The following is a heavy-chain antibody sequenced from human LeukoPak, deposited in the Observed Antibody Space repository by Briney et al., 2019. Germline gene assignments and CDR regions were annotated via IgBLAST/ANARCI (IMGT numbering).Heavy chain of an antibody. V-gene: IGHV3-30*04. D-gene: IGHD5-12*01. CDR1: GFTFSSYA. CDR3: ARELGGYDAY. J-gene: IGHJ4*02. CDR2: ISYDGSNK. Sequence: PGGSLRLSCAASGFTFSSYAMHWVRQAPGKGLEWVAVISYDGSNKYYADSVKGRFTISRDNSKNTLYLQVNSLRAEDTAVYYCARELGGYDAYWGQGTLVTVSS.